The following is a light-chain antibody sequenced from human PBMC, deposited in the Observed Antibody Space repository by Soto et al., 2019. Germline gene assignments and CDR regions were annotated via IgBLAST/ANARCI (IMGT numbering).Light chain of an antibody. Sequence: QPVLTQPPSVSGAPGQSVTISCTGSSSNIGAGYDVHWYQQFPGAAPKLLIYGNSNRPSGVPDRFSGSKSGTSASLAISGLLAEDEADYYCQSYDGSHYVFGSGTKLTVL. CDR2: GNS. CDR3: QSYDGSHYV. V-gene: IGLV1-40*01. CDR1: SSNIGAGYD. J-gene: IGLJ1*01.